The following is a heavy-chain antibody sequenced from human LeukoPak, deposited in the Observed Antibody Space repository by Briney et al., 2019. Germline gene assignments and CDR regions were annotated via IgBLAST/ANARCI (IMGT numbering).Heavy chain of an antibody. CDR2: ISGSGDST. D-gene: IGHD4-17*01. Sequence: GGSLRLSCAASGFTFSNYAMRWVRQAPGKGLEWVSGISGSGDSTYYADSVKGRFTISRDNSKNTLYLQMNRLRAEDTAVYYCAKESTVTPGNVNWFDTWGQGTLVTVSS. CDR3: AKESTVTPGNVNWFDT. J-gene: IGHJ5*02. CDR1: GFTFSNYA. V-gene: IGHV3-23*01.